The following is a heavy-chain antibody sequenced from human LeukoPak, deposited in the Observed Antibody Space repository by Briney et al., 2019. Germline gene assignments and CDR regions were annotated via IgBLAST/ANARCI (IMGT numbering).Heavy chain of an antibody. Sequence: SQTLSLTCAISGDSVSSNSAAWNWIRQSPSRGLEWLGRTYYRSKWYNDYAVSVKNRITINPDTSKNQFSLQLNSVTPEDTAVYYCARESVVVAPQAPFDYWGQGTLVTVSS. CDR2: TYYRSKWYN. V-gene: IGHV6-1*01. CDR1: GDSVSSNSAA. J-gene: IGHJ4*02. CDR3: ARESVVVAPQAPFDY. D-gene: IGHD3-22*01.